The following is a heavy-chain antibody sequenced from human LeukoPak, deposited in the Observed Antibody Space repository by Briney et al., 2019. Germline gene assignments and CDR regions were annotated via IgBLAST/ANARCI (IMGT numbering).Heavy chain of an antibody. CDR2: ISAYNGNT. CDR1: GYTFTSYG. D-gene: IGHD3-22*01. V-gene: IGHV1-18*01. Sequence: ASVKVSCKASGYTFTSYGISWVRQAPGQGLEWMGWISAYNGNTNYAQKLQGRVTITTDTSTSTAYMELRSLTSDDTAVYYCARTHSSGYLTFDPWGQGTLVTVSS. CDR3: ARTHSSGYLTFDP. J-gene: IGHJ5*02.